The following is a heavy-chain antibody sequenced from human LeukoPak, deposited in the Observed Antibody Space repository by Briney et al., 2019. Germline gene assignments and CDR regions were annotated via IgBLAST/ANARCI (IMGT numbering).Heavy chain of an antibody. V-gene: IGHV4-59*06. CDR2: IYYSGST. CDR3: ARNDRDYGDYDY. CDR1: GGSIRSYY. Sequence: SETLSLTCTVSGGSIRSYYWSWIRQHPGKGLEWIGYIYYSGSTYYNPSLKSRVTISVDTSKNQFSLKLSSVTAADTAVYYCARNDRDYGDYDYWGQGTLVTVSS. J-gene: IGHJ4*02. D-gene: IGHD4-17*01.